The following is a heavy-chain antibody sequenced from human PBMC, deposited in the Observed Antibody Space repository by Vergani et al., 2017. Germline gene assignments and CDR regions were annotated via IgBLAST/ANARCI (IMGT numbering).Heavy chain of an antibody. CDR2: IYYSGST. CDR3: ARHLAYCGGDCYPYYDGMDV. Sequence: QLQLQESGPGLVKPSETLSLTCTVSGGSISSSSYYWGWIRQPPGKGLEWIGSIYYSGSTYYNPSLKSRVTIFVDTSKNQFSLKLSSVTAADTAVYYCARHLAYCGGDCYPYYDGMDVWGQGTTVTVSS. CDR1: GGSISSSSYY. V-gene: IGHV4-39*01. J-gene: IGHJ6*02. D-gene: IGHD2-21*02.